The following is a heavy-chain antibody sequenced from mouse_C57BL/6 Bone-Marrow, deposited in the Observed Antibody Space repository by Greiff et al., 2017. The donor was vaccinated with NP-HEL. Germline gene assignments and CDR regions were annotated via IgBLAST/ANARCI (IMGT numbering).Heavy chain of an antibody. CDR1: GYTFTSYW. D-gene: IGHD2-2*01. V-gene: IGHV1-55*01. CDR2: IYPGSGST. CDR3: ARGGTGYDGAWFAY. J-gene: IGHJ3*01. Sequence: QVQLQQPGAELVKPGASVKMSCKASGYTFTSYWITWVKQRPGQGLEWIGDIYPGSGSTNYNEKFKSKATLTVDTSSSTAYMQLSSLTSEDSAVYYCARGGTGYDGAWFAYWGQGTLVTVSA.